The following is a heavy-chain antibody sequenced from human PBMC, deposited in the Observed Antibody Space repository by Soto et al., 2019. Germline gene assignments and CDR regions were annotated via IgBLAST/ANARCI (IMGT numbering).Heavy chain of an antibody. CDR2: ISYDGSNK. J-gene: IGHJ4*02. CDR3: ARGSREVPAAIRPNGNFDY. Sequence: QVQLVESGGGVVQPGRSLRLSCAASGFTFSSYAMHWVRQAPGKGLEWVAVISYDGSNKYYADSVKGRFTISRDNSKNTLYLQMNSLRAEDTAVYYCARGSREVPAAIRPNGNFDYWGQGTLVTVSS. D-gene: IGHD2-2*01. V-gene: IGHV3-30-3*01. CDR1: GFTFSSYA.